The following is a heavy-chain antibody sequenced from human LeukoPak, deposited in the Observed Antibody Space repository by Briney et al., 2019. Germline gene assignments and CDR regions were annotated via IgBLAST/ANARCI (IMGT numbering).Heavy chain of an antibody. CDR2: INPNSGGT. CDR3: AREAAAAGENYFDY. J-gene: IGHJ4*02. D-gene: IGHD6-13*01. V-gene: IGHV1-2*02. CDR1: GYNFTGYY. Sequence: ASMKVSCKASGYNFTGYYMHWVRQAPGQGLEWMGWINPNSGGTNYAQKFQGRVTMTRDMSISTAYMELSRLRSDDTAVYYCAREAAAAGENYFDYWGQGTLVTVSS.